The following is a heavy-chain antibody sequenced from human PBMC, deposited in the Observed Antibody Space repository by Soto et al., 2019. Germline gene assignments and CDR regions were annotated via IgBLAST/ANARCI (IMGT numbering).Heavy chain of an antibody. J-gene: IGHJ6*02. CDR3: ARDKDRQQLGRNYYYIMDV. Sequence: QVQLVQSGAEVRKPGSSVKLSSKASGGTFSSSAFSWVRQAPGQGLEWMGGIMPIFRTPDYAQKFQGRVTITADESTSTAYLELSSLRSEDTAIYFCARDKDRQQLGRNYYYIMDVWGQGTTVTVSS. CDR1: GGTFSSSA. V-gene: IGHV1-69*12. CDR2: IMPIFRTP. D-gene: IGHD3-3*02.